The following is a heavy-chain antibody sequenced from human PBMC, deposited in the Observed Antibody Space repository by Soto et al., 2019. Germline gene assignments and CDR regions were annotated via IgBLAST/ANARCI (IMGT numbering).Heavy chain of an antibody. D-gene: IGHD1-1*01. V-gene: IGHV3-23*01. CDR1: GFTFSNAW. Sequence: GGSLRLSCAASGFTFSNAWMSWVRQAPGKGLQWVAALSHDGGNIYYRDSVRGRFTISRDNSKNTLYLQMHSLKAEDTAVYFCAKQMGTWVDTAIDFWGQGTQVTVSS. CDR2: LSHDGGNI. CDR3: AKQMGTWVDTAIDF. J-gene: IGHJ4*02.